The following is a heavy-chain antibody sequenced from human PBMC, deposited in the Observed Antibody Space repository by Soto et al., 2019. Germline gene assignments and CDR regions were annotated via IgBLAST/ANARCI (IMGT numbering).Heavy chain of an antibody. CDR3: ARDCSSTSCHDAFDI. J-gene: IGHJ3*02. CDR1: GGSISSGGYS. V-gene: IGHV4-30-2*01. D-gene: IGHD2-2*01. Sequence: SETLSLTCAVSGGSISSGGYSWSWIRQPPGKGLEWIGYIYHSGSTYYNPSLKSRVTISVDRSKNQFSLKLSSVTAADTAVYYCARDCSSTSCHDAFDIWGQGTMVTVPS. CDR2: IYHSGST.